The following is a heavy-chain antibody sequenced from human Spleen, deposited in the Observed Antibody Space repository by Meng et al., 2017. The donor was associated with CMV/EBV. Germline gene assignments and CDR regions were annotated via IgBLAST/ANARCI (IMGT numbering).Heavy chain of an antibody. D-gene: IGHD6-6*01. J-gene: IGHJ4*02. CDR2: IYYSGST. V-gene: IGHV4-39*01. CDR1: GGSISSSSYY. Sequence: GSLRLSCTVSGGSISSSSYYWGWIRQPPGKGLEWIGSIYYSGSTYYNPSLKSRVTISVDTSKNQFSLKLSSVTAADTAVYYCARLIAARGYWGQGTLVTVSS. CDR3: ARLIAARGY.